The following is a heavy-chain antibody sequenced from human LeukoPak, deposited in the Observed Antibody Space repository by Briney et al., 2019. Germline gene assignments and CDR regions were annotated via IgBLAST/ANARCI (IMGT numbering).Heavy chain of an antibody. J-gene: IGHJ4*02. CDR2: IIPILGIA. Sequence: SVKVSCKASGGTFSSYAISWVRQAPGQGLEWMGRIIPILGIANYAQKFQGRVTTTADKSTSTAYMELSSLRSEDTAVYYCAPGDYVWGSYHDSDYWGQGTLVTVSS. D-gene: IGHD3-16*02. V-gene: IGHV1-69*04. CDR3: APGDYVWGSYHDSDY. CDR1: GGTFSSYA.